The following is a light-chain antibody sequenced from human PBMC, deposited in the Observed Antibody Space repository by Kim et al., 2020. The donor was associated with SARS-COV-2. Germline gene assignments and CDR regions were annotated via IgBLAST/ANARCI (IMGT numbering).Light chain of an antibody. CDR3: CSYAGISPSYV. V-gene: IGLV2-11*01. Sequence: HSVTSSCTGTSSDVGGYNYVSWYQQHPGKAPKLMIYDVNKRPSGVPDHFSGSKSGNTASLTISGLQAEDEADYYCCSYAGISPSYVFGTGTKVTVL. CDR1: SSDVGGYNY. CDR2: DVN. J-gene: IGLJ1*01.